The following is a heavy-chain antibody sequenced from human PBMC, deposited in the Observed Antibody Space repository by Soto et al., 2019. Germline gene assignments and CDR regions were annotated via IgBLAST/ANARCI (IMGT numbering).Heavy chain of an antibody. CDR3: ARDVTPREMSRPDNYMDV. D-gene: IGHD6-6*01. Sequence: GGSLRLSCAASGFTFSSYWMHWVHQAPGKGLVWVSCINSDGSSTSYADSVKGRFTISRDNAKNTLYLQMNSLRAEDTAVYYCARDVTPREMSRPDNYMDVWGKGTTVTVSS. CDR1: GFTFSSYW. J-gene: IGHJ6*03. CDR2: INSDGSST. V-gene: IGHV3-74*01.